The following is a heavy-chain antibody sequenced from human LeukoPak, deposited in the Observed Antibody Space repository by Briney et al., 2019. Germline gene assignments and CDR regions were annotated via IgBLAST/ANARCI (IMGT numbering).Heavy chain of an antibody. CDR2: INPSASST. CDR3: AREGGIAAADEGWFDP. V-gene: IGHV1-46*01. Sequence: PVASVKVSCKASGYTFTSYYMHWVRQAPGQGLEWMGIINPSASSTRYAQKFQGRVTMTRDTSTSTVYMELSSLRSEDTAVYYCAREGGIAAADEGWFDPWGQGTLVTVSS. J-gene: IGHJ5*02. D-gene: IGHD6-13*01. CDR1: GYTFTSYY.